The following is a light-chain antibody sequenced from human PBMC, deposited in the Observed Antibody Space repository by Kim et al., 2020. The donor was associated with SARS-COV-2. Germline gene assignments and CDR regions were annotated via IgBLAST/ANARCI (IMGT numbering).Light chain of an antibody. V-gene: IGKV3-20*01. J-gene: IGKJ2*01. CDR2: GAY. Sequence: LSPGERPALPSRASRSVGSNYLAWYQMKPGQAPRLLIYGAYNRASGVPDRFSGSGSGPDFTLAISRLEPEDFAVYYCQTCGSPVTFGQGTKLEI. CDR3: QTCGSPVT. CDR1: RSVGSNY.